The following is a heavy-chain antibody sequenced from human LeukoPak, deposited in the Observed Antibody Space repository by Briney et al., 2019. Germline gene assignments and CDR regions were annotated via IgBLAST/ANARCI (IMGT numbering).Heavy chain of an antibody. CDR1: GFTFSSYG. CDR3: AKGGSSWSQRDAFDI. Sequence: PGGSLRLSCAASGFTFSSYGMSWVRQAPGKGLEWVSAISGSGGSTYYADSVKGRFTISRDNSKNTLYLQMNSLRAEDTAVYYCAKGGSSWSQRDAFDIWGQGTMVTVSS. D-gene: IGHD6-13*01. J-gene: IGHJ3*02. V-gene: IGHV3-23*01. CDR2: ISGSGGST.